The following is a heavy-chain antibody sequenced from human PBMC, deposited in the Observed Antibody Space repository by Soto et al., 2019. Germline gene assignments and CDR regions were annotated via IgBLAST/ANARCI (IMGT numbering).Heavy chain of an antibody. V-gene: IGHV3-23*01. CDR3: AKDSYYDVWSGEYHAYDHAVDV. J-gene: IGHJ6*04. D-gene: IGHD3-3*01. CDR1: GVPFSTYA. Sequence: EVQVLESGGGLVQPGGSLRLSCAVSGVPFSTYAITWIRQAPGKGLEWVSAISRSGGRSFFADSVKGRFTISRDNSKKTVFLQMNTLRADDTAIYYCAKDSYYDVWSGEYHAYDHAVDVWGEGTTVTVSS. CDR2: ISRSGGRS.